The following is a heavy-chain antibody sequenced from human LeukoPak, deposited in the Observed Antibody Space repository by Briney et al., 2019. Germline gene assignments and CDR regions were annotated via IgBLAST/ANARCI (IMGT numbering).Heavy chain of an antibody. CDR3: ARDTTPGVGPKRGSHWFDP. D-gene: IGHD1-14*01. Sequence: GASVKVSCKASGYTFTSYYMHWVRQAPGQGLEWMGIINPSGGSTSYAQKFQGRVTMTRDTSTSTVYMELSSLRSEDTAVYYCARDTTPGVGPKRGSHWFDPWGQGTLVTVSS. J-gene: IGHJ5*02. CDR2: INPSGGST. V-gene: IGHV1-46*01. CDR1: GYTFTSYY.